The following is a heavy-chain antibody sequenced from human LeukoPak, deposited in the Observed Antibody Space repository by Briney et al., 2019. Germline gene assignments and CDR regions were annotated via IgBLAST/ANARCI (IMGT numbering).Heavy chain of an antibody. CDR2: IIPILGIA. Sequence: SVKVPCKASGGTFSSYAISWVRQAPGQGLEWMGRIIPILGIANYAQKFQGRVTITADKSTSTAYMELSSLRSEDTAVYYCARRTPVAGTYWNFDLWGRGTLVTVSS. V-gene: IGHV1-69*04. CDR3: ARRTPVAGTYWNFDL. J-gene: IGHJ2*01. CDR1: GGTFSSYA. D-gene: IGHD6-19*01.